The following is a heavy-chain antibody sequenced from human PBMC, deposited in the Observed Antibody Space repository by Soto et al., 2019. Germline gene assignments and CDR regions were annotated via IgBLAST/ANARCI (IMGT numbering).Heavy chain of an antibody. CDR1: GYSFTSYW. CDR3: ARHPAGYGDYVGWFDP. D-gene: IGHD4-17*01. V-gene: IGHV5-10-1*03. CDR2: IDPSDSYT. Sequence: EVQLVQSGAEVKKPGESLRISCKGSGYSFTSYWISWVRQMPGKGLEWMGRIDPSDSYTNYSPSFQGHVTISADKSISTAYLQWSSLKASDTAMYYCARHPAGYGDYVGWFDPWGQGTLVTVSS. J-gene: IGHJ5*02.